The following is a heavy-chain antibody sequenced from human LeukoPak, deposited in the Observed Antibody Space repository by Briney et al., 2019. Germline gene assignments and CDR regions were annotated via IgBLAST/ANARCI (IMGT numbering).Heavy chain of an antibody. CDR1: LGSLSGYY. Sequence: PVSLSVPRAHYLGSLSGYYSSWIRQAPRNGREWTGEVNDSGSTNYHPSLKSRVTISVDTSKNQFSLKLSSVTAADTAVYYCARVRRVYSSGWGYYYYGMDVWGQGTTVTVSS. CDR2: VNDSGST. CDR3: ARVRRVYSSGWGYYYYGMDV. J-gene: IGHJ6*02. V-gene: IGHV4-34*01. D-gene: IGHD6-19*01.